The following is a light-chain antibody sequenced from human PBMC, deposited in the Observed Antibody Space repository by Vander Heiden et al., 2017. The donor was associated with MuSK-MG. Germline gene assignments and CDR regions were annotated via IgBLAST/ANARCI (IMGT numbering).Light chain of an antibody. CDR2: VVT. CDR1: SNDVGGYDL. CDR3: CSAIATYTWI. Sequence: QSALTQPRSVSGAPRQSVTIACTGTSNDVGGYDLVPRYQQHPGKAPTLINHVVTNRPPVVPDRFSCSKSANTSSLTISGLQAEAAADYYFCSAIATYTWIFGGGTRLNVL. V-gene: IGLV2-11*01. J-gene: IGLJ2*01.